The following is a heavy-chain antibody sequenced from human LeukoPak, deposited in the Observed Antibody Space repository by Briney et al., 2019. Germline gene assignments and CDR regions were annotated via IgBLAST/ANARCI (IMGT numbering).Heavy chain of an antibody. CDR3: ARILTAIRDHYYFDY. Sequence: ASVKVSCKASGYTFTDYYMHWVRQAPGQGLEWMGWVNPNSGGTNYAQKFQGRVTMTRDTSISTAYMELSRLRSDDTAVYYCARILTAIRDHYYFDYWGQGTLVTVSS. CDR1: GYTFTDYY. J-gene: IGHJ4*02. CDR2: VNPNSGGT. V-gene: IGHV1-2*02. D-gene: IGHD2-21*02.